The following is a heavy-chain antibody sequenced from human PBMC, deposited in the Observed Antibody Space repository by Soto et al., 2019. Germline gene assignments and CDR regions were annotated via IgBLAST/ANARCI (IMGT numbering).Heavy chain of an antibody. Sequence: SVKVSCKASGGTFSSYAISWVRQAPGQGLEWMGGIIPIFGTANYAQKFQGRVTITADKSTSTAYMELSSLRSEDTAVYYCARPGDNRDGYNLYFDYWGQGTLVTVSS. V-gene: IGHV1-69*06. J-gene: IGHJ4*02. CDR2: IIPIFGTA. CDR1: GGTFSSYA. CDR3: ARPGDNRDGYNLYFDY. D-gene: IGHD5-12*01.